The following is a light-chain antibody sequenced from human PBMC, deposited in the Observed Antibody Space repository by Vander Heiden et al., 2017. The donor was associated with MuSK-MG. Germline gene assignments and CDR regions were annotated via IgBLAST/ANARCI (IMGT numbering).Light chain of an antibody. J-gene: IGKJ2*01. CDR2: STF. CDR1: QTINTF. V-gene: IGKV1-39*01. CDR3: QQSYSRPYT. Sequence: DFQMTQSPSSLSASVGDTVTITCRASQTINTFLNWYQQKPGKAPKLLIYSTFSLQSGVPSRFSGSGSGTDFTVTISSLQPEDSATYYCQQSYSRPYTFGQGTKLEIK.